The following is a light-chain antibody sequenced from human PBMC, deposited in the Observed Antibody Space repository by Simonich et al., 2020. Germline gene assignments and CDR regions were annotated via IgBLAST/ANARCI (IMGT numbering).Light chain of an antibody. J-gene: IGKJ3*01. CDR1: QSVSSN. Sequence: EIVMTQSPATLSVSPGERATLSCSASQSVSSNLAGYQQKPGQAPRLLIYGASTRATGIPARFSGSGSGTEFTLTISSMQSEDFAVYYCQQYYSTPFTFGPGTKVDIK. CDR2: GAS. V-gene: IGKV3-15*01. CDR3: QQYYSTPFT.